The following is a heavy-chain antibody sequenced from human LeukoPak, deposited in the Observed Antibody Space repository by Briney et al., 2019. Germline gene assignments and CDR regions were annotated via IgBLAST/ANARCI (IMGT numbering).Heavy chain of an antibody. V-gene: IGHV3-23*01. CDR1: GFTVSSNS. J-gene: IGHJ3*02. Sequence: GGSLRLSCTVSGFTVSSNSMSWVRQAPGKGLEWVSCISGSGGSTYYADSVTGRFTISRDNSKSTLYLQMNSLRAEYTAVYYCAKYYNSGWGNAFDIWGQGTMVTVSS. CDR3: AKYYNSGWGNAFDI. D-gene: IGHD6-19*01. CDR2: ISGSGGST.